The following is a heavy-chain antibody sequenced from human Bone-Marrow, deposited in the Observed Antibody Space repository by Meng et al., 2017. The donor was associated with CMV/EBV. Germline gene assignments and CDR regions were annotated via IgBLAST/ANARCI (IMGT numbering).Heavy chain of an antibody. CDR3: ARDERGSSSEFDY. CDR2: IIPILGIA. J-gene: IGHJ4*02. Sequence: SVKVSCKASGGTFSSYTISWVRQAPGQGLEWMGRIIPILGIANYAQKFQGRVTITADKSTSTAYMELSSLRSEDTAVYYCARDERGSSSEFDYWGQGTLVTVSS. D-gene: IGHD6-6*01. V-gene: IGHV1-69*04. CDR1: GGTFSSYT.